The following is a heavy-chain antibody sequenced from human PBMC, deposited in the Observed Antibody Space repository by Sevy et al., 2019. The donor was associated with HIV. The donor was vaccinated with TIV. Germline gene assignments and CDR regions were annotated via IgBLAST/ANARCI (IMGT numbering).Heavy chain of an antibody. J-gene: IGHJ4*02. CDR1: GFTFSSYW. D-gene: IGHD3-10*01. Sequence: GGSLRLSCAASGFTFSSYWMSWVRQAPGKGLEWVANIKQDGSEKYYVDSVKGRFTISRDNAKNSLYLQMNSLRAEDTAVYYCGRSGPYEYFDYWGEGTLVTVSS. CDR2: IKQDGSEK. CDR3: GRSGPYEYFDY. V-gene: IGHV3-7*03.